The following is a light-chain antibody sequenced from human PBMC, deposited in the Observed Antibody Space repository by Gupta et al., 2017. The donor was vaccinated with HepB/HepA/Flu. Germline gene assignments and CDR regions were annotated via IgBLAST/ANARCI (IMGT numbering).Light chain of an antibody. V-gene: IGKV1-39*01. CDR3: QQSYRTPYT. CDR1: QSISSY. J-gene: IGKJ2*01. Sequence: IQMTQPPSSLSASVGDRVTITCWAIQSISSYLNWYQQKPGKAPKLLLYAASSLQSGVQSRFSGSGTETDFTITSSGLQAEDFSTYNCQQSYRTPYTFGQGTKLEIK. CDR2: AAS.